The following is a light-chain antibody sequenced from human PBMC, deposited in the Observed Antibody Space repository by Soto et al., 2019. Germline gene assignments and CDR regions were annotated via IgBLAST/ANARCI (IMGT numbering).Light chain of an antibody. J-gene: IGLJ2*01. Sequence: QSALTQPPSASGPPGQSVTISCTGTSSDVGGYNYVSWYQHHPGKAPKVMLYEVSKRPSGVPARFSGSKSGNTASLTVSGLQAEDEAHYYCTSYAGSNNFVVFGGGTKVTVL. CDR3: TSYAGSNNFVV. CDR1: SSDVGGYNY. CDR2: EVS. V-gene: IGLV2-8*01.